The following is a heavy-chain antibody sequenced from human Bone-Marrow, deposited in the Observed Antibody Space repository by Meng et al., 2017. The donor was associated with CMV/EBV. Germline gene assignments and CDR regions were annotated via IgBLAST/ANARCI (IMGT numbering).Heavy chain of an antibody. J-gene: IGHJ6*02. CDR3: ARISSSDYDFWSGYYIGAYYYYGMDV. V-gene: IGHV4-39*01. CDR1: GGSISSSSYY. CDR2: IYYSGST. D-gene: IGHD3-3*01. Sequence: SETLSLTCTVSGGSISSSSYYWGWIRQPPGKGLEWIGSIYYSGSTYYNPSLKSRVTISVDTSKNQFSLKLSSVTAADTAVYYCARISSSDYDFWSGYYIGAYYYYGMDVWGQGTTVTFSS.